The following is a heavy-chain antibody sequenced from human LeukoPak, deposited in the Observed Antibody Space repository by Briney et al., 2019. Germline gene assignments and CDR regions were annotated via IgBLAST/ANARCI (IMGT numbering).Heavy chain of an antibody. V-gene: IGHV3-23*01. CDR1: GFTFSGYW. D-gene: IGHD1-26*01. J-gene: IGHJ4*02. CDR3: AKDLEVGADYFDY. CDR2: ISGSGGST. Sequence: GGSLRLSCAASGFTFSGYWMNWVRQAPGKGLEWVSAISGSGGSTYYADSVKGRFTISRDNSKNTLYLQMNSLRAEDTAVYYCAKDLEVGADYFDYWGQGTLVTVSS.